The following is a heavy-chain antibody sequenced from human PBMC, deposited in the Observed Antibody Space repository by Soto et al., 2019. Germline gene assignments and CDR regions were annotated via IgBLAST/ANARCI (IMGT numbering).Heavy chain of an antibody. J-gene: IGHJ5*02. CDR1: GGSFSGYY. V-gene: IGHV4-34*01. D-gene: IGHD6-13*01. CDR3: ARKGSIAAAGSPVWWFDP. CDR2: INHSGST. Sequence: SETLSLTCAVYGGSFSGYYWSWIRQPPGKGLEWIGEINHSGSTNYNPSLKSRVTISVDTSKNQFSLKLSSVTAADTAVYYCARKGSIAAAGSPVWWFDPWGQGTLVTVSS.